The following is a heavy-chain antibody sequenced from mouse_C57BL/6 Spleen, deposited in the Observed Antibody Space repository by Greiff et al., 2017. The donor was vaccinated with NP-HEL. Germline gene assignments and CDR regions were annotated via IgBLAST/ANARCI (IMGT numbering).Heavy chain of an antibody. Sequence: EVKLVESGGDLVKPGGSLKLSCAASGFTFSSYGMSWVRQTPDKRLEWVATISSGGSYTYYPDSVKGRFTISRDNAKNTLYLQMSSLKSEDTAMYDCARQAITTVVAHFDYWGQGTTLTVSS. CDR2: ISSGGSYT. J-gene: IGHJ2*01. V-gene: IGHV5-6*02. CDR1: GFTFSSYG. D-gene: IGHD1-1*01. CDR3: ARQAITTVVAHFDY.